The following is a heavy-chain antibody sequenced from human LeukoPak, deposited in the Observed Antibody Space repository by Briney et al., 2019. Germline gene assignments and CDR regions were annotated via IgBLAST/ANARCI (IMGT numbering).Heavy chain of an antibody. Sequence: LETLSLTCTVSGGSISSYYWSWIRQPPGKGLEWIGYIYYSGSTNYNPSLKSRVTISVDTSKNQFSLKLSSVTAADTAVYYCARLSVIKGVDYWGQGTLVTVSS. CDR2: IYYSGST. J-gene: IGHJ4*02. D-gene: IGHD2/OR15-2a*01. V-gene: IGHV4-59*01. CDR1: GGSISSYY. CDR3: ARLSVIKGVDY.